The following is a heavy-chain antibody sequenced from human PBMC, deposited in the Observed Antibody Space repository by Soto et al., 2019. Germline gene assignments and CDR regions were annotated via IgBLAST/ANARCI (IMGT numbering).Heavy chain of an antibody. Sequence: SETLSLTGTVSGDSFSRGDYFWSWIRQPPGKGLEWIGYVSYGGSTFYNPSLKSRITISVDTSKTQFSLKLSSVTAADTALYYCARVTDYGNNSYYFDSWGQGTLVTVSS. D-gene: IGHD3-10*01. J-gene: IGHJ4*02. CDR2: VSYGGST. V-gene: IGHV4-30-4*01. CDR1: GDSFSRGDYF. CDR3: ARVTDYGNNSYYFDS.